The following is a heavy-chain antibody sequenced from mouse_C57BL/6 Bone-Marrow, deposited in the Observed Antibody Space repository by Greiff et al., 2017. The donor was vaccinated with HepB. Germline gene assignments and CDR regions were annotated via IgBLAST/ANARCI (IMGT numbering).Heavy chain of an antibody. J-gene: IGHJ1*03. D-gene: IGHD2-4*01. CDR3: ARYYDYPYWYFEV. CDR2: IYPGAGDT. V-gene: IGHV1-80*01. Sequence: VKLMESGAELVKPGASVKISCKASGYAFSSYWMNWVTQRPGKGLEWIGQIYPGAGDTNYNGKFKGKATLTADKSSSTAYMQLSSLTSEDSAVYCCARYYDYPYWYFEVWGTGTTVTVAS. CDR1: GYAFSSYW.